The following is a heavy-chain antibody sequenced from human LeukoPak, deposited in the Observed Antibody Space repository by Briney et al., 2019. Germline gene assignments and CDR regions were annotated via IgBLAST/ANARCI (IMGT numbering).Heavy chain of an antibody. J-gene: IGHJ4*02. CDR2: INSDGSST. D-gene: IGHD3-10*01. V-gene: IGHV3-74*01. CDR1: GFTFSSYW. Sequence: GGSLRLSCAASGFTFSSYWMHWVRQAPGKGLVWVSRINSDGSSTSYADSVKGRFTISRDNAKNTLYLQMNSLRAEDTAVYYCARDLDRYYGSGSLDYWGQGTLVTVSS. CDR3: ARDLDRYYGSGSLDY.